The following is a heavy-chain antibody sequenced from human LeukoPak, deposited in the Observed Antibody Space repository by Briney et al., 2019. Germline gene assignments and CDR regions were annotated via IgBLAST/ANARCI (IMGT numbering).Heavy chain of an antibody. CDR1: GYTFDTSS. D-gene: IGHD1-1*01. Sequence: GASVNVSCKAFGYTFDTSSIIWVRQAPGQRLEWMGWISPNNGNTHYAQGVQGRVTMTTDTSRSTAYMELKSLTSDDTAVYYCTRVRNSDNWWGAFDIWGQGTMVTVSS. CDR3: TRVRNSDNWWGAFDI. V-gene: IGHV1-18*01. CDR2: ISPNNGNT. J-gene: IGHJ3*02.